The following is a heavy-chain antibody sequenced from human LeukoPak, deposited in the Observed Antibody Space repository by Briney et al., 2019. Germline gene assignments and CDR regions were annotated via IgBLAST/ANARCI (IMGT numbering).Heavy chain of an antibody. CDR2: ISSSSSTM. CDR3: ARVKVAPRYCSSTSCHLYYYYYGMDV. J-gene: IGHJ6*02. CDR1: GFTFDDYS. Sequence: PGGSLRLSCAASGFTFDDYSMNWVRQAPGKGLEWVSFISSSSSTMYYADSVKGRFTISRDNAKNSVYLQMNSLRAEDTAVYYCARVKVAPRYCSSTSCHLYYYYYGMDVWGQGTTVTVSS. V-gene: IGHV3-48*01. D-gene: IGHD2-2*01.